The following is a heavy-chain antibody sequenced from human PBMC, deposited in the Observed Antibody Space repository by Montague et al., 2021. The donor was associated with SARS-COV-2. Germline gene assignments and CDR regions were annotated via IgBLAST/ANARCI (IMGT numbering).Heavy chain of an antibody. CDR1: GFTFSSYA. D-gene: IGHD2-15*01. CDR2: ISYDESNK. V-gene: IGHV3-30-3*01. Sequence: SLRLSCAASGFTFSSYAMHWVRQAPGKGLEWVAAISYDESNKYYADSVXGRFTLSRDNSKNTLYLQMNSLRAEDTAVYYCARDKELNCSGGSCDSLAYYDSSGVALRGYVDYWGQGTLVTVSS. J-gene: IGHJ4*02. CDR3: ARDKELNCSGGSCDSLAYYDSSGVALRGYVDY.